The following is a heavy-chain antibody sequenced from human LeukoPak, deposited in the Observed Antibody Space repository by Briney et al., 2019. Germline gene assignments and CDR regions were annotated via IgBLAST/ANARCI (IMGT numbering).Heavy chain of an antibody. CDR2: INPSGGST. V-gene: IGHV1-46*01. CDR1: GYTFTSYY. D-gene: IGHD6-13*01. J-gene: IGHJ4*02. CDR3: ARYGVAAAGTFHFDY. Sequence: ASVKVSCKASGYTFTSYYMHWVRQAPGQGLEWMGIINPSGGSTSYAQKFQGRVTMTRDTSTSTVYMELSSLRSEDTAVYYCARYGVAAAGTFHFDYWGQGTLVTVSS.